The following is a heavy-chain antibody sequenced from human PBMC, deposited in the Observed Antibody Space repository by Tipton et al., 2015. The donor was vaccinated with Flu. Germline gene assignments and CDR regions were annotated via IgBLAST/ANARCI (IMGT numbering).Heavy chain of an antibody. D-gene: IGHD2-15*01. CDR1: GGSVSSSDFY. V-gene: IGHV4-39*07. CDR3: TRQVEAATRSSS. CDR2: IFHSGTT. J-gene: IGHJ4*02. Sequence: TLSLTCTVSGGSVSSSDFYWGWVRQPPGKGPEWIGSIFHSGTTYYDLSLQSRVTISLDTSKNQFSLKMKSVTVADTAVYYCTRQVEAATRSSSWGQGTLATVSS.